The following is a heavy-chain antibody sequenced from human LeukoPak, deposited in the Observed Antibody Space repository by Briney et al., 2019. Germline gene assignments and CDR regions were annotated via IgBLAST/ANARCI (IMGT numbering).Heavy chain of an antibody. D-gene: IGHD5-18*01. V-gene: IGHV1-8*03. Sequence: ASVKVSCKASGYTFTGYYMHWVRQAPGQGLEWMGWINPNSGNTGYAQKFQGRVTITRNTSISTAYMELSSLRSEDTAVYYCARDGLWGHDAFDIWGQGTMVTVSS. CDR1: GYTFTGYY. CDR3: ARDGLWGHDAFDI. CDR2: INPNSGNT. J-gene: IGHJ3*02.